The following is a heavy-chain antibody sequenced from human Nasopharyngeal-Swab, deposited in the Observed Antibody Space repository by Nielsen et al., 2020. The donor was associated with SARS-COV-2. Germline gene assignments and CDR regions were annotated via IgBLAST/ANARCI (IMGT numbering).Heavy chain of an antibody. J-gene: IGHJ6*02. CDR2: IYYSGST. CDR3: ARDEYSSGGGGYYYGMDV. V-gene: IGHV4-61*01. D-gene: IGHD6-19*01. Sequence: SETLSLTCTVSGSSVSSGSYYWSWIRQPPGKGLEWIGYIYYSGSTNYNPSLKSRVTISVDTSKNQFSLKLSSVTAADTAVYYCARDEYSSGGGGYYYGMDVWGQGTTVTVSS. CDR1: GSSVSSGSYY.